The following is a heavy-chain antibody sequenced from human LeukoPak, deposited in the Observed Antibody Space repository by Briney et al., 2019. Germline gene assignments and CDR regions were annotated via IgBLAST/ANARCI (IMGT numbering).Heavy chain of an antibody. CDR2: INHFGST. V-gene: IGHV4-34*01. D-gene: IGHD3-16*01. J-gene: IGHJ5*02. Sequence: SDTLSLTCVVNGGSFTGLFWSWIRQAPGKGLEWIGEINHFGSTNYSPSLKSRLTMSVDASKKQIFLNLSSVTAADTAVYFCAKLPINRFYYDSTSPWGQGTLVTASS. CDR1: GGSFTGLF. CDR3: AKLPINRFYYDSTSP.